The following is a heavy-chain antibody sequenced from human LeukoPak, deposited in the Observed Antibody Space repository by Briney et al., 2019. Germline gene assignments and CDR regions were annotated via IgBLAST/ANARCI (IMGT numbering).Heavy chain of an antibody. D-gene: IGHD4-23*01. CDR2: IRSKANSHST. CDR1: GLTFSDHY. J-gene: IGHJ3*02. V-gene: IGHV3-72*01. Sequence: SLRLSCAASGLTFSDHYMDWVRQAPGKGLEWVGRIRSKANSHSTEYGTSVNCAYSISRDDSKSSLFLQMSSLKTEDTAVYYCSRVGGWVGTADGFDIWGQGTMVTVSS. CDR3: SRVGGWVGTADGFDI.